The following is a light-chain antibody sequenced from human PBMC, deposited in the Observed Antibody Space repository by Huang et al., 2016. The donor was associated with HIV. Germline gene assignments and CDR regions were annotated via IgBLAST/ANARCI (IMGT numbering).Light chain of an antibody. CDR2: AAS. CDR3: HQSYTTPWT. V-gene: IGKV1-39*01. J-gene: IGKJ1*01. Sequence: DIQMTQSPSSLSASVGDRVTITCRASQNIDHYLTWYVQKPGKAPKLLIYAASGLQTGVPSRFSGSGSGTDFTLTISSLQPEDFASYFCHQSYTTPWTFGHGTKVEIK. CDR1: QNIDHY.